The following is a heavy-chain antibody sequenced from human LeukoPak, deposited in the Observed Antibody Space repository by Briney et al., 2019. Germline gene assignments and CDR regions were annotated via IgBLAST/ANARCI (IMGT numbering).Heavy chain of an antibody. D-gene: IGHD3-3*01. CDR3: ARDRENFWSGYYDGYYYYMDV. CDR2: INPNSGGT. J-gene: IGHJ6*03. Sequence: ASVKVSCKASGYTLTGYYMHWLRQAPGQGLEWMGWINPNSGGTNYAQEFQGRVTMTRDTSISTAYMELSRLRSDDTAVYYCARDRENFWSGYYDGYYYYMDVWGKGATVTVSS. CDR1: GYTLTGYY. V-gene: IGHV1-2*02.